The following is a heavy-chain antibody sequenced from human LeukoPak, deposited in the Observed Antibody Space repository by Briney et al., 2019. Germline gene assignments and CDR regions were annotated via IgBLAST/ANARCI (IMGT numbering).Heavy chain of an antibody. D-gene: IGHD2-21*01. CDR3: ARTIRDIVVVLAFDI. Sequence: PSETLSLTCTVSGGSITSYFWSWIRQPPGEGLEWIGYIYYNGNTHYNPSLKSRVTISVDTSKNQFSLKLSSVTAADTAVYYCARTIRDIVVVLAFDIWGQGTMVTVSS. CDR1: GGSITSYF. V-gene: IGHV4-59*01. CDR2: IYYNGNT. J-gene: IGHJ3*02.